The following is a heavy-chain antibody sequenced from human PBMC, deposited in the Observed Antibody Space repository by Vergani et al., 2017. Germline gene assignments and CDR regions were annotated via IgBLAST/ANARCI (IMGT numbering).Heavy chain of an antibody. J-gene: IGHJ4*02. CDR2: ISARYPST. D-gene: IGHD3-22*01. Sequence: EVQLVESGGGVVRPGGSLRLSCAASGFTFSACPMTWVRQAPGKGLEWVSAISARYPSTYYADSVKGRFTISRDNSKNMLYLQMNSLRAEDTAVYYCARLSYDTTPYLQGGYDCWGQGTLVSVSS. CDR1: GFTFSACP. CDR3: ARLSYDTTPYLQGGYDC. V-gene: IGHV3-23*04.